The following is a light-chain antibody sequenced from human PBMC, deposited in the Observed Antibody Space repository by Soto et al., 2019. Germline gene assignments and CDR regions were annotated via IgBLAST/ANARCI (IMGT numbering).Light chain of an antibody. V-gene: IGLV2-23*02. CDR3: CSYAGTTTYV. CDR1: RSDVGSYNL. J-gene: IGLJ1*01. CDR2: EVS. Sequence: QSALTQPASVSGSPGQSITISCTGTRSDVGSYNLVSWYQQHPGKAHKLMIYEVSERPSGVSNRFSGSKSGNTASLTISGLQAEDEADYYCCSYAGTTTYVFGTGTKLTVL.